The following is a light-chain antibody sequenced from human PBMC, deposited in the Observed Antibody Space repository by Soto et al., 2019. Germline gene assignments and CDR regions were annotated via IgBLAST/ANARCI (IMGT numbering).Light chain of an antibody. J-gene: IGKJ4*01. CDR3: QQYNSYPLT. CDR2: KAS. CDR1: QSISSW. V-gene: IGKV1-5*03. Sequence: DIQMTQSPSTLSASVGDRVTITCRASQSISSWLAWYQQKPGKAPNLLISKASSLESGVPSRFSGSGSGTEVTLTISSLQPDDFATYYCQQYNSYPLTFGGGTKVEIK.